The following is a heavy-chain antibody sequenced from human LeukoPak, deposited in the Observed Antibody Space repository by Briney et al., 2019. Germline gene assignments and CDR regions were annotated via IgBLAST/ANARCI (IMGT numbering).Heavy chain of an antibody. CDR3: AQDGSRSASGSYGDN. V-gene: IGHV3-23*01. Sequence: AGSLTLSCAASGFTFSDYGMSWVRQGPGKGLEWVASISGSGGSTYYVDPVKGRFTISRDNSKNTLYLQMNSLRVEDTAVYYCAQDGSRSASGSYGDNWGQGTLVTVSS. CDR2: ISGSGGST. D-gene: IGHD3-10*01. J-gene: IGHJ4*02. CDR1: GFTFSDYG.